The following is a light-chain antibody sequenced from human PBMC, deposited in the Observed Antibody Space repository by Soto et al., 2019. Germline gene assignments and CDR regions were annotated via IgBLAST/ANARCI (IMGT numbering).Light chain of an antibody. CDR2: GAS. CDR1: QSVSSN. Sequence: EIVMTQSPATLSVSQGERATLSCRASQSVSSNLAWYQQKPGQAPRLLIYGASTRATGIPARFSGSGSGTEFTLTISSLQSEDFAVYYCQQYNNWPPRRTFGQGTKVDIK. J-gene: IGKJ1*01. CDR3: QQYNNWPPRRT. V-gene: IGKV3-15*01.